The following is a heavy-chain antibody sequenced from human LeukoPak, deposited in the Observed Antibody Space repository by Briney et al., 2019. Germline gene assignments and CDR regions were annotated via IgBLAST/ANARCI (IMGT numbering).Heavy chain of an antibody. CDR2: MNPNSGNT. V-gene: IGHV1-8*01. J-gene: IGHJ4*02. CDR1: GYTFTSYD. CDR3: ARDLAVSSSWYVAY. D-gene: IGHD6-13*01. Sequence: ASVKVSCKASGYTFTSYDINWVRQATGQGLEWMGWMNPNSGNTGYAQKFQGRVTMTRNTSISTAYMELSSLRSEDTAVYYCARDLAVSSSWYVAYWGQGTLVTVSS.